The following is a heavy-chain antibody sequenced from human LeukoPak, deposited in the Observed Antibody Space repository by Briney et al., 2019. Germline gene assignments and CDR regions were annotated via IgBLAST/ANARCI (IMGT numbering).Heavy chain of an antibody. V-gene: IGHV1-46*01. J-gene: IGHJ6*02. CDR2: INPSSGST. D-gene: IGHD5-12*01. Sequence: GASEKVSYKASVYTFTSYYMHWVRQAPGQGLEWMGIINPSSGSTSYAQKFQGRVTMTRDTPTSTVYMELSSLTSEDTAVYYCARPAGLRHPYYYYYGMDVWGQGTTVTVSS. CDR3: ARPAGLRHPYYYYYGMDV. CDR1: VYTFTSYY.